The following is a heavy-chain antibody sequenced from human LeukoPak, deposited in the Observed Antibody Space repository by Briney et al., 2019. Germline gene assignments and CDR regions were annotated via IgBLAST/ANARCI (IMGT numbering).Heavy chain of an antibody. CDR1: GYSISSGYY. D-gene: IGHD3-3*01. Sequence: SETPSLTCGVSGYSISSGYYWGWIRQPPGKGLEWNGSIYHSGSTYYNPSLKSRVTISVDTSKNQFSLKLRSVTAAGTALYYCARWDSGEWFHDAFDIWGQGTRVTVSS. V-gene: IGHV4-38-2*01. CDR2: IYHSGST. CDR3: ARWDSGEWFHDAFDI. J-gene: IGHJ3*02.